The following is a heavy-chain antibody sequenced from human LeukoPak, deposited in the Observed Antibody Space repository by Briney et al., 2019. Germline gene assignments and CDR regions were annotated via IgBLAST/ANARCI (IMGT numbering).Heavy chain of an antibody. J-gene: IGHJ3*02. Sequence: PGGSLRLSCAASGFTFSSYALHWVRQAPGKGLEWVAVISYDGRNKYYADSVKGRFTVSRDTSKSTPYLQMNSLRAEDTSVYYCARDHPGNCRGGSCYSLSAFYIWGQGTKVTLPS. D-gene: IGHD2-15*01. CDR3: ARDHPGNCRGGSCYSLSAFYI. CDR1: GFTFSSYA. CDR2: ISYDGRNK. V-gene: IGHV3-30*04.